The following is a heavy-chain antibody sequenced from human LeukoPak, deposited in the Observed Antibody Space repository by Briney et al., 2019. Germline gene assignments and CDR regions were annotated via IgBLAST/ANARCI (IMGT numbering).Heavy chain of an antibody. V-gene: IGHV5-51*01. CDR2: IYPGDSDT. J-gene: IGHJ4*02. CDR1: GYSFTSYW. Sequence: GESLKISCKGSGYSFTSYWIGWVRQMPGKGLEWMGIIYPGDSDTRCSPSFQGQVTISADKSISTAYLQWSSLKASDTAMYYCARHYYGSGNHGGYFDYWGQGTLVTVSS. D-gene: IGHD3-10*01. CDR3: ARHYYGSGNHGGYFDY.